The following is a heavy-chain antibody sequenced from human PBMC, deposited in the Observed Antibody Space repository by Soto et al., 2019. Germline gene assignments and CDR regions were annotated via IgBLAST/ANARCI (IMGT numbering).Heavy chain of an antibody. D-gene: IGHD2-8*01. CDR3: ARLLTY. CDR1: GDSITTSSFY. CDR2: IDYSGST. J-gene: IGHJ4*01. Sequence: TVSGDSITTSSFYWGWIRQPPGKGLQWVASIDYSGSTYYNPSLKSRVTISVDTSKNQFFLKLTSLTAADTAVYYCARLLTYWGHGILVTVSS. V-gene: IGHV4-39*01.